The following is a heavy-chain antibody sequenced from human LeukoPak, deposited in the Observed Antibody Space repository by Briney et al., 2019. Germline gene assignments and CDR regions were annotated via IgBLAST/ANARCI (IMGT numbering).Heavy chain of an antibody. D-gene: IGHD3-3*01. CDR2: INPNSGGT. CDR1: GYTFTGYY. J-gene: IGHJ5*02. V-gene: IGHV1-2*06. Sequence: ASVKVSCKASGYTFTGYYTHWVRQAPGQGLEWMGRINPNSGGTNYAQKFQGRVTMTRDTSISTAYMELSRLRSDDTAVYYCARDSVLRFLEWLSARRSSWFDPWGQGTLVTVSS. CDR3: ARDSVLRFLEWLSARRSSWFDP.